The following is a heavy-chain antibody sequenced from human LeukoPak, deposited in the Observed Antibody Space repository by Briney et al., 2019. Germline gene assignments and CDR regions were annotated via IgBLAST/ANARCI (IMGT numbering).Heavy chain of an antibody. CDR2: IDPSDSYT. Sequence: GESLKISCKGSGYSFTSYWISWVRQMPGKGLEWMGRIDPSDSYTNYSPSFQGHVTISADKSISTAYLQWSSLKASDTAMYYCARQEVLPAEKDYWGQGTLVTVSS. CDR1: GYSFTSYW. CDR3: ARQEVLPAEKDY. D-gene: IGHD2-2*01. J-gene: IGHJ4*02. V-gene: IGHV5-10-1*01.